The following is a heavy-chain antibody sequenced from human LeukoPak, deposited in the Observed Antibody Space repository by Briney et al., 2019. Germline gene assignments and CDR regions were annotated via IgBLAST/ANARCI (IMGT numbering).Heavy chain of an antibody. Sequence: SESLSLTCTVSGGSISSSSHYWGWIRQPPGKGLEWIGSIYYSGSTYYNPSLKSRVTISVDTSKNQFSLKLSSVTAADTAVYYCASYSNQYGMVAAFDYWGQGTLVTVSS. CDR1: GGSISSSSHY. D-gene: IGHD1-26*01. CDR2: IYYSGST. CDR3: ASYSNQYGMVAAFDY. V-gene: IGHV4-39*01. J-gene: IGHJ4*02.